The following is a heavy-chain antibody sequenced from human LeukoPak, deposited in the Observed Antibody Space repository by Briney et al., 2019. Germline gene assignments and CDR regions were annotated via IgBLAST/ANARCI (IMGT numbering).Heavy chain of an antibody. Sequence: GGSLRLSCAASGFTFSSYWMSWVRQAPGKGLEWVANIKQDGSEKYYVDSVKGRFTISRDNAKNSLYLQMNSLRAEDTAVYYCARDHLSPTYYYGSGSYSPVDYWGQGTLVTVSS. CDR3: ARDHLSPTYYYGSGSYSPVDY. J-gene: IGHJ4*02. CDR2: IKQDGSEK. V-gene: IGHV3-7*01. D-gene: IGHD3-10*01. CDR1: GFTFSSYW.